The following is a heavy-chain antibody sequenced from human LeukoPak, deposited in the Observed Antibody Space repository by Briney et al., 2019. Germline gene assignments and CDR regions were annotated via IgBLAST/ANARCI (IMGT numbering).Heavy chain of an antibody. V-gene: IGHV3-23*01. J-gene: IGHJ4*02. Sequence: GGSLRLSCATSEFTFRNYAMSWVRQAPGKGLEWVSAISGSGYTTYYADSVKGRFTISRDNSKSTLFLQMSSLKAEDTAVYYYAKDPEYCTGGSCPFDYWGQGTLVTVSS. CDR3: AKDPEYCTGGSCPFDY. D-gene: IGHD2-8*02. CDR1: EFTFRNYA. CDR2: ISGSGYTT.